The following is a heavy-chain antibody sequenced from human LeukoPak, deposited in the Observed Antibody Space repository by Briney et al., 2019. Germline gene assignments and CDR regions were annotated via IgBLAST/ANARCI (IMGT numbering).Heavy chain of an antibody. CDR1: GGSISSYY. CDR3: ARGWYYYYYYMDV. D-gene: IGHD6-19*01. Sequence: SETLSLPCTVSGGSISSYYWSWIRQPPGKGLEWIGYIYYSGSTNYNPSLKSRVTISVDTSKNQFSLKLSSVTAADTAVYYCARGWYYYYYYMDVWGKGTTVTVSS. V-gene: IGHV4-59*08. J-gene: IGHJ6*03. CDR2: IYYSGST.